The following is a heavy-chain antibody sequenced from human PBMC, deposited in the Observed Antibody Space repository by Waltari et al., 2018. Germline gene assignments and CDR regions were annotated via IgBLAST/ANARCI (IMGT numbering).Heavy chain of an antibody. J-gene: IGHJ3*01. CDR3: ARGLGGSYSLQNPFDF. CDR1: GGPFRRYS. Sequence: QVQLEQSGAEVKKPGSSVKVSCQASGGPFRRYSFTWMRQAPGQGLDWMGGIVLMFCKPTYAQKFQGRVWITADESSSTVYMELSSLRSDDTAIYYCARGLGGSYSLQNPFDFWGQGTMVTVSS. V-gene: IGHV1-69*01. CDR2: IVLMFCKP. D-gene: IGHD1-26*01.